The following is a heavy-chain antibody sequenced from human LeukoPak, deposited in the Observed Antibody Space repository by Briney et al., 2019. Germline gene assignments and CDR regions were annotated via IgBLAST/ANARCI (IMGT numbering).Heavy chain of an antibody. CDR1: GGSISSYY. J-gene: IGHJ6*02. V-gene: IGHV4-59*08. Sequence: SETLSLTCTVSGGSISSYYWSWIRQPPGKGPEWIGYIYYSGSTNYNPSLKSRVTISVDTSKNQFSLKLSSVTAADTAVYYCATSLGYTTVPVNYYYGMDVWGQGTTVTVSS. CDR3: ATSLGYTTVPVNYYYGMDV. CDR2: IYYSGST. D-gene: IGHD4-17*01.